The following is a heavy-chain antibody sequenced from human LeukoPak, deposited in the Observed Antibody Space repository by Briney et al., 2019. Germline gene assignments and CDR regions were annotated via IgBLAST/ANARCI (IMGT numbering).Heavy chain of an antibody. Sequence: GASVKVSCKASGYTFTSYNINWVRQATGQGLEWMGWMNPDSGNTDYAQKFQGRVTMTRNTSISTAYMELSSLRSDDTAVYYCARRTTGINYWGQGTLVTVSS. J-gene: IGHJ4*01. V-gene: IGHV1-8*01. CDR3: ARRTTGINY. D-gene: IGHD1-1*01. CDR2: MNPDSGNT. CDR1: GYTFTSYN.